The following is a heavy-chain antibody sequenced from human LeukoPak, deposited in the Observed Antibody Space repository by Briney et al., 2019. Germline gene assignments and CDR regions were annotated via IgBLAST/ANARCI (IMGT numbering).Heavy chain of an antibody. Sequence: ETLSLTCTVSGGSISSYYWSWIRQPAGKGLEWIGRIYTSGSTNYNPSLKSRVTMSVDTSKNQFSLKLSSVTAADTAVYYCARDRYCSSTGCYRGYNWFDPWGQGTLVTVSS. CDR2: IYTSGST. D-gene: IGHD2-2*02. CDR1: GGSISSYY. V-gene: IGHV4-4*07. CDR3: ARDRYCSSTGCYRGYNWFDP. J-gene: IGHJ5*02.